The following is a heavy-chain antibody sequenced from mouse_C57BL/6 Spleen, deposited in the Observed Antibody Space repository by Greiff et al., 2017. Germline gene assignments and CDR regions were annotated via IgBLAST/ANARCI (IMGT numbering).Heavy chain of an antibody. CDR2: IDPSDSAT. J-gene: IGHJ2*01. Sequence: QVQLQQPGAELVRPGSSVKLSCKASGYTFTSYWLHWVKQRPIQGLEWIGNIDPSDSATHYNQKFKDKATLTVDKSSSTAYIQLSRLTSEDSAAYYCARGGNGDYFDNWGQGTTLTVSS. CDR1: GYTFTSYW. CDR3: ARGGNGDYFDN. V-gene: IGHV1-52*01.